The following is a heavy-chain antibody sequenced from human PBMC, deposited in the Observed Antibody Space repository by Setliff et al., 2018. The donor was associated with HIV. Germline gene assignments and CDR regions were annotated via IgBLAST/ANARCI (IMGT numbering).Heavy chain of an antibody. Sequence: GETLKISCAASGFIISNAWVNWVRQAPGKGLEWLGRFKMTSDGGPTDLAAPVKGRFSISRDASDTTLYLEMTRLKVEDSAVYYCVADFVVIPPTTSAYYNYSLDVWGKGTTVTVSS. CDR1: GFIISNAW. V-gene: IGHV3-15*01. CDR3: VADFVVIPPTTSAYYNYSLDV. D-gene: IGHD3-3*01. CDR2: FKMTSDGGPT. J-gene: IGHJ6*03.